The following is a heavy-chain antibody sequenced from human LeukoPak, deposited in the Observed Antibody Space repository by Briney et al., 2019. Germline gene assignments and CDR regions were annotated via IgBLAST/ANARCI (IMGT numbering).Heavy chain of an antibody. CDR3: ARRIVEQQLVLDY. D-gene: IGHD6-13*01. J-gene: IGHJ4*02. CDR1: GGSISSGSYY. Sequence: SQTLSLTCTVSGGSISSGSYYWSWIRQPAGKGLEWIGRIYTSGSTYYNPSLKSRVTISVDTSKNQFSLKLSSVTAADTAVYYCARRIVEQQLVLDYWGQGTLVTVSS. V-gene: IGHV4-61*02. CDR2: IYTSGST.